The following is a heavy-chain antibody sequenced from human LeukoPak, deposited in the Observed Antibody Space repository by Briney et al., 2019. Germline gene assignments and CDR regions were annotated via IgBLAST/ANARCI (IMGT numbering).Heavy chain of an antibody. D-gene: IGHD3-10*01. J-gene: IGHJ5*02. V-gene: IGHV3-66*01. CDR3: ARDRGYNWFDP. Sequence: GGSLRLSCAASGFTVSSDYMSWVRQAPGKGLEWVSVIYSGGSTYYADPVKGRFTISRDNSKNTLYLQMNSLRAEDTAVYYCARDRGYNWFDPWGQGTLVTVSS. CDR2: IYSGGST. CDR1: GFTVSSDY.